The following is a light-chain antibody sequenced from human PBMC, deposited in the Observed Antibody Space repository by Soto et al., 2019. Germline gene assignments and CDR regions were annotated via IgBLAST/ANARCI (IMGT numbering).Light chain of an antibody. CDR1: QSVSRY. CDR3: QQRSNWPGT. Sequence: EIVLTQSPATLSLSPGEGATLSCRASQSVSRYLAWYQQKPGQAPRLLIYDASNRATGIPARFSGSGSGTDFTLTISSLETEDFAVYYGQQRSNWPGTFGQGTKVEIK. V-gene: IGKV3-11*01. J-gene: IGKJ1*01. CDR2: DAS.